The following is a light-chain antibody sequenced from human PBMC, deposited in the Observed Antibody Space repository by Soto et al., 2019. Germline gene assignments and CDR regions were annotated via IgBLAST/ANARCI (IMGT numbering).Light chain of an antibody. CDR2: GTS. J-gene: IGKJ5*01. CDR1: QSVTSSN. Sequence: DIVVTQSPSTLSLSPGGRATLSCRASQSVTSSNFAWYQQKHGQAPRIXIYGTSSRATGIPDRFSGSGSGTDFNLTLSRLETDDFAVYYCQQYGSSPITFGQGTRLEIK. V-gene: IGKV3-20*01. CDR3: QQYGSSPIT.